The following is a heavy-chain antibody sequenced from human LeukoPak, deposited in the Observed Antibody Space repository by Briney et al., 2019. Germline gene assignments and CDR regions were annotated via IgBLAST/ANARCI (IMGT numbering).Heavy chain of an antibody. CDR2: IKPDGNEK. J-gene: IGHJ4*02. V-gene: IGHV3-7*01. CDR3: SGRDSSRSPRAY. CDR1: GLTFTDFW. D-gene: IGHD2-2*01. Sequence: GGSLRLSCAASGLTFTDFWMNWVRLAPGRGLEWLANIKPDGNEKYYVDSVKGRFPISRDNAKNEVYLEMNSLRAEDTGVYYCSGRDSSRSPRAYWGQGTLVRVSS.